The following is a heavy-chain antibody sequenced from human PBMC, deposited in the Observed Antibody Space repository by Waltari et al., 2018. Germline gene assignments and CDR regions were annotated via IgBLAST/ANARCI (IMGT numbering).Heavy chain of an antibody. CDR1: GYTFTSYD. V-gene: IGHV1-8*01. Sequence: QVQLVQSGAEVKKPGASVKVSCKASGYTFTSYDINWVRQAPGQGLEWMGWMNPNRGNTGYAQKFQGRVTMTRNTSISTAYMELSSLRSEDTAVYYCARGRIAAAEYFQHWGQGTLVTVSS. J-gene: IGHJ1*01. CDR3: ARGRIAAAEYFQH. CDR2: MNPNRGNT. D-gene: IGHD6-13*01.